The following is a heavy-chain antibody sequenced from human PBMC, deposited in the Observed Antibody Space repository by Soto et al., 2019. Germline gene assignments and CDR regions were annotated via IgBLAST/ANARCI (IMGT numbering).Heavy chain of an antibody. CDR3: TRDSLFTGVLVRFDF. CDR2: IKSKTDGGTT. V-gene: IGHV3-15*07. D-gene: IGHD3-9*01. J-gene: IGHJ4*01. CDR1: GFKFSSAL. Sequence: GGSLRLSGEACGFKFSSALMNWVRQTPGKGLEWVGRIKSKTDGGTTDFAAPVKGRFAISRDDSKDMVYLQMNSLKTEDTAVYYCTRDSLFTGVLVRFDFWGHGTLVTVSS.